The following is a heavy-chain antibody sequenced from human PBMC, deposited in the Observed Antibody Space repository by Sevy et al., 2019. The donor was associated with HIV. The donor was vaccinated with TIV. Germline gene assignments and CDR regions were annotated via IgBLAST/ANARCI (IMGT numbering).Heavy chain of an antibody. J-gene: IGHJ6*02. CDR2: ISGSGGST. CDR1: GFTFSSYA. D-gene: IGHD6-13*01. V-gene: IGHV3-23*01. Sequence: GGSLRLSCAASGFTFSSYAMSWVRQAPGQGLEWVSAISGSGGSTYYADSVKGRFTISRDNSKNTLYLQMNSLRAEDTAVYYCAKDELGQQLVPKYYYYGMDVWGQGTTVTVSS. CDR3: AKDELGQQLVPKYYYYGMDV.